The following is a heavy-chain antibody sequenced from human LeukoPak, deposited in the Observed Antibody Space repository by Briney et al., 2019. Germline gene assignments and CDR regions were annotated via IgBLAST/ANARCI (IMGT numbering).Heavy chain of an antibody. Sequence: PGGSLRLSCAASGFTFSSYGMHWVRQAPGKGLEWVAVIWCDGSNKYYADSVKGRFTISRDNSKNTLYLQMNSLRAEDTAVYYCAREYYDILTGSYYYYGMDVWGQGTTVTVSS. J-gene: IGHJ6*02. D-gene: IGHD3-9*01. CDR3: AREYYDILTGSYYYYGMDV. V-gene: IGHV3-33*01. CDR1: GFTFSSYG. CDR2: IWCDGSNK.